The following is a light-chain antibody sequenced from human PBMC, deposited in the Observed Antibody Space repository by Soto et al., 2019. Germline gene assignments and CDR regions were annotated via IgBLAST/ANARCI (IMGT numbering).Light chain of an antibody. J-gene: IGKJ3*01. V-gene: IGKV3-15*01. CDR1: QSVSSN. CDR2: GTS. Sequence: EIIMTQSPATLSVSPGERATLSCRASQSVSSNLAWYRQRPGQAPRLLIYGTSTRATGTPDRFSGSGSGTEFTLTISSLQSEDFAVYYCQQYDSWPPLFTFGPGTKVDLK. CDR3: QQYDSWPPLFT.